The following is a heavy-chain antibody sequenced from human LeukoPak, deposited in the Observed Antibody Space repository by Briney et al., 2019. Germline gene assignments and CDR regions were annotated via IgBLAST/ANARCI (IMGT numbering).Heavy chain of an antibody. J-gene: IGHJ4*02. Sequence: ASVKVPCKASGGTFSSYAISWVRQAPGQGLEWMGRIIPILGIANYAQKFQGRVTITADKSTSTAYMELSSLRSEDTAVYYCARGSRSSIAAAGRSFNYWGQGTLVTVSS. V-gene: IGHV1-69*04. CDR2: IIPILGIA. CDR3: ARGSRSSIAAAGRSFNY. D-gene: IGHD6-13*01. CDR1: GGTFSSYA.